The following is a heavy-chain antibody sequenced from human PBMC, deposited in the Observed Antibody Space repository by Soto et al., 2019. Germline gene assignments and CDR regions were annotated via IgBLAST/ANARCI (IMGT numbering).Heavy chain of an antibody. V-gene: IGHV1-18*01. CDR2: ISAYNGNT. CDR1: GYTFTSYG. J-gene: IGHJ4*02. D-gene: IGHD3-16*02. Sequence: ASVKVSCNASGYTFTSYGISWVRQAPGQGLEWMGWISAYNGNTNYAQKLQGRVTMTTDTSTSTAYMELRSLRSDDTAVYYCARAFYYDYIWGSYRYLDYWGQGTLVTVSS. CDR3: ARAFYYDYIWGSYRYLDY.